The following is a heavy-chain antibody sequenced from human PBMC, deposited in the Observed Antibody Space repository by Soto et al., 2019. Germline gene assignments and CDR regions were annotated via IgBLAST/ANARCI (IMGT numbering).Heavy chain of an antibody. CDR3: ARAGLGYCSGGSCYYYYMDV. Sequence: SETLSLTCAVYGGSFSVYYWSWIRQPPGKGLEWIGEINHSGSTNYNPSLKSRVTISVDTSKNQFSLKLSSVTAADTAVYYCARAGLGYCSGGSCYYYYMDVWGKGTTVTVSS. D-gene: IGHD2-15*01. CDR2: INHSGST. CDR1: GGSFSVYY. J-gene: IGHJ6*03. V-gene: IGHV4-34*01.